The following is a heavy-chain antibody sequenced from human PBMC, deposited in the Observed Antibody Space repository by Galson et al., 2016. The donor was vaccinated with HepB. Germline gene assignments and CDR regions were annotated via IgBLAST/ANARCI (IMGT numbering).Heavy chain of an antibody. CDR3: SRERESSGYDNFDS. CDR1: GFTFSDYY. Sequence: SLRLSCAASGFTFSDYYMSWIRQAPGTGLEWVSYISSDGNYSYYADSVQGRFTISRDNAQKSLFLEMHNLRADDTAVYYCSRERESSGYDNFDSWGQGTLVIVSS. CDR2: ISSDGNYS. D-gene: IGHD5-12*01. V-gene: IGHV3-11*01. J-gene: IGHJ4*02.